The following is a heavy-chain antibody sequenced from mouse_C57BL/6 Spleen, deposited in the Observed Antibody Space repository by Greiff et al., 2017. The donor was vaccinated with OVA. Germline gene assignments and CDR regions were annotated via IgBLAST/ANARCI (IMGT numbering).Heavy chain of an antibody. CDR1: GYTFTSYG. V-gene: IGHV1-81*01. CDR3: AGESDDIDY. CDR2: IYPRSGTT. Sequence: VQLQQSGAELARPGASVKLSCKASGYTFTSYGIRWVKQRTGQGLEWIGEIYPRSGTTYYNEKFKGKATLTADNSSSTAYMELSRLAYEDSAVLFCAGESDDIDYWGQGTTVTVSA. J-gene: IGHJ2*01. D-gene: IGHD2-12*01.